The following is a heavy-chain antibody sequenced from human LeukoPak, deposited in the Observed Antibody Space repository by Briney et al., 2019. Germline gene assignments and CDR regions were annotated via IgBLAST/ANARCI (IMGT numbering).Heavy chain of an antibody. J-gene: IGHJ4*02. CDR3: ARSFSGSREY. CDR1: GFTFSSYG. D-gene: IGHD5-24*01. CDR2: ISYDGSNK. V-gene: IGHV3-30*03. Sequence: GGSLRLSCAASGFTFSSYGMHWVRQAPGKGLEWVAVISYDGSNKYYADSVKGRFTISRDNAKNTVSLQMNSLRAEDTAVYYCARSFSGSREYWGQGTRVTVSS.